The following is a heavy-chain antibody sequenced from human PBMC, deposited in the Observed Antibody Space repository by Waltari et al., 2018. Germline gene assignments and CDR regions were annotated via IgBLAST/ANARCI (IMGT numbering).Heavy chain of an antibody. CDR1: GFTVSSNY. D-gene: IGHD1-7*01. J-gene: IGHJ6*02. V-gene: IGHV3-53*01. CDR2: IYSGGST. Sequence: EVQLVESGGGLIQPGGSLRLSCAASGFTVSSNYMSWVRQAPGKGLEWVSVIYSGGSTYYADSVKGRITISRDNSKNPLYLQMNSLRAEDTAVYYCARGGTGTTWYYYYGMDVWGQGTTVTVSS. CDR3: ARGGTGTTWYYYYGMDV.